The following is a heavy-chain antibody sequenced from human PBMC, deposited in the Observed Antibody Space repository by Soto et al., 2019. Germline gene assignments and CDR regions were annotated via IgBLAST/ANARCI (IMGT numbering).Heavy chain of an antibody. D-gene: IGHD1-1*01. CDR1: GFTFSGYT. J-gene: IGHJ4*02. CDR3: ARYANGLDY. V-gene: IGHV3-21*01. Sequence: EVQLVESGGGLVKPGGSLRLSCAASGFTFSGYTMNWVRQAPGKGLEWVSSISSSGSHMYYADSVRGRFTISRDNAKNSLYLHMNSLRGEDTAVYYCARYANGLDYWGQGTRVTVSS. CDR2: ISSSGSHM.